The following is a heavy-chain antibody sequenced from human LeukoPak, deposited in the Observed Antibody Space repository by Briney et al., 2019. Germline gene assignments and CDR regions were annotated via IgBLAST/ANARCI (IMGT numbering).Heavy chain of an antibody. J-gene: IGHJ3*02. D-gene: IGHD3-22*01. CDR3: ARGNYYDTSTYYRAFDI. CDR1: GASLSSYY. Sequence: SETLSLTCTFSGASLSSYYWSWIRQPPGKGLEWIGYIYYSGSTNYNPSLKSRVTISVDTSKNQFSLRLSSVTAADTAVYYCARGNYYDTSTYYRAFDIWGQGTMVTVSS. V-gene: IGHV4-59*01. CDR2: IYYSGST.